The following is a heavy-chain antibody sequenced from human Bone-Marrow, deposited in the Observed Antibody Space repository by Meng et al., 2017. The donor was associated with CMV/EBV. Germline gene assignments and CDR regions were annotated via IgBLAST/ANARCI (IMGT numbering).Heavy chain of an antibody. V-gene: IGHV3-30-3*01. CDR3: ARAGFSSSSGRVMSCYYYGMDV. Sequence: GESLKISCAASGFTFSSYAMHWVRQAPGKGLEWVAVISYDGSNKYYADSVKGRFTISRDNSKSTLYLQMNSLRAEDTAVYYCARAGFSSSSGRVMSCYYYGMDVWGQGTTVTVSS. J-gene: IGHJ6*02. CDR1: GFTFSSYA. D-gene: IGHD6-6*01. CDR2: ISYDGSNK.